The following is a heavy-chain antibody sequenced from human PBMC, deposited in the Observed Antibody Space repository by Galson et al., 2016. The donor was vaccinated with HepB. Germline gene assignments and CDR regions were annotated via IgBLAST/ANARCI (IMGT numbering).Heavy chain of an antibody. Sequence: SLRLPCAASGFTFIHYAMSWVRQAPGKGLEWVSGISGTDGRTLYADSVKGRFTISRDNSKNTLYLRMNSLRADDTAVYYCAKESGLWNVKTDFDYWGQGTVVTV. CDR2: ISGTDGRT. D-gene: IGHD1-1*01. V-gene: IGHV3-23*01. CDR3: AKESGLWNVKTDFDY. CDR1: GFTFIHYA. J-gene: IGHJ4*02.